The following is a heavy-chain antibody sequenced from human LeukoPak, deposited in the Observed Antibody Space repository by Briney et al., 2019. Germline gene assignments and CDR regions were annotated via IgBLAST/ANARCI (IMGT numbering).Heavy chain of an antibody. CDR1: GFTFSSYA. Sequence: GGSLRLSCAASGFTFSSYAMSWVRQAAGKGLEWVSAISGSGGSTYYADSVKGRFTISRDNSKNTLYLQMNSLRAEDTAVYYCAKVSGVAVRGVTRDWGQGTLVTVSS. CDR3: AKVSGVAVRGVTRD. J-gene: IGHJ4*02. V-gene: IGHV3-23*01. CDR2: ISGSGGST. D-gene: IGHD3-10*01.